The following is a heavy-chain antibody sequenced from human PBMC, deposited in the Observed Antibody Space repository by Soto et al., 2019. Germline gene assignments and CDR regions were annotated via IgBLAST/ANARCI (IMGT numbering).Heavy chain of an antibody. D-gene: IGHD3-22*01. CDR3: AKYISDYTGYFDF. Sequence: ASVKVSCKASGYTFTSYYIHWLRQSPGVGLEWMALIKPGGSYTTYAQKFQGRVTLTSDTSTSTAYMELNSLRSDDTAVYYCAKYISDYTGYFDFWGQGTLVTVSS. CDR1: GYTFTSYY. J-gene: IGHJ4*01. CDR2: IKPGGSYT. V-gene: IGHV1-46*01.